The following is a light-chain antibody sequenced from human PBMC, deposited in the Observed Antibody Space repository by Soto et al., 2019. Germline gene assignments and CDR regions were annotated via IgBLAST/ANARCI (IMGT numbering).Light chain of an antibody. CDR3: EKYSDWPLT. V-gene: IGKV3D-15*01. J-gene: IGKJ4*01. CDR2: AAS. Sequence: EIVMTQSPATLSVSPGERVTLSCRPSQTININLAWYQQRPGLPPRPLIHAASTRATGIRARFSRHGFGTEFSLTISRLPPEDFAVYYCEKYSDWPLTFGGGTKVEIK. CDR1: QTININ.